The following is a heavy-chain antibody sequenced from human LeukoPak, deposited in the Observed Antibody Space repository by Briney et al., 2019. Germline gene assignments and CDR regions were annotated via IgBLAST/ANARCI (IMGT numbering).Heavy chain of an antibody. CDR1: GGSFSGYY. V-gene: IGHV4-34*01. D-gene: IGHD3-3*01. J-gene: IGHJ6*02. CDR2: INHSGST. CDR3: ARSDYDFWSGYYPRRRVTHYYGMDV. Sequence: SETLSLTCAVYGGSFSGYYWSWIRQPPGKGLEWIGEINHSGSTNYNPSLKSRVTISVDTSKNQFSLKLSSVTAADRAVYYCARSDYDFWSGYYPRRRVTHYYGMDVWGQGTTVTVSS.